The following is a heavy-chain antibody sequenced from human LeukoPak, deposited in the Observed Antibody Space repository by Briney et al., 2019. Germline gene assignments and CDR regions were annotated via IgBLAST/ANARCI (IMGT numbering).Heavy chain of an antibody. CDR2: IHYTGRT. CDR3: GRWANYGMDV. CDR1: GGSVSGYY. J-gene: IGHJ6*02. V-gene: IGHV4-59*02. Sequence: SETLSLTCSVSGGSVSGYYWSCIRQPPGKGLEWIAYIHYTGRTNYNPSLRSRVIISVDTSKNQLSLKVNSVTAADTAVYYCGRWANYGMDVWGQGTTVSVSS.